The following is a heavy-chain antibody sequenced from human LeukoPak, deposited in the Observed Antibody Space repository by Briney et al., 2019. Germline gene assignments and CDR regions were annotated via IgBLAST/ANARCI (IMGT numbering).Heavy chain of an antibody. V-gene: IGHV1-2*06. Sequence: VASVKVSCKASGYTFTAYYMHWVRQVPGQGLEWMERINPNSGDTDYAQKFQGRVIMTRDTSISTAYMDVSRLRSDDTAVYYCARVDSGHDYGPSWGQGTTVTVSS. CDR2: INPNSGDT. J-gene: IGHJ3*01. CDR1: GYTFTAYY. D-gene: IGHD5-12*01. CDR3: ARVDSGHDYGPS.